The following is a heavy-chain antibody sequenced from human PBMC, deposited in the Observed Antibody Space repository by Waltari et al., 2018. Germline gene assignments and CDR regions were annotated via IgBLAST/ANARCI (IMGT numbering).Heavy chain of an antibody. CDR1: GYTFTSYD. V-gene: IGHV1-8*03. J-gene: IGHJ5*02. CDR2: MNPNSGNT. CDR3: ARGRIAARRRWFDP. Sequence: QVQLVQSGAEVKKPGASVKVSCTASGYTFTSYDINWVRQATGQGLEWMGWMNPNSGNTGYAQKFQGRVTITRNTSISTAYMELSSLRSEDTAVYYCARGRIAARRRWFDPWGQGTLVTVSS. D-gene: IGHD6-6*01.